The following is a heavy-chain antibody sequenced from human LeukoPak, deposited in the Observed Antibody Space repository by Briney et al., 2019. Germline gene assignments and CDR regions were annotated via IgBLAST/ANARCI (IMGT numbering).Heavy chain of an antibody. V-gene: IGHV3-23*01. D-gene: IGHD5-12*01. CDR2: IGGSDGNT. CDR3: AKVQYSDYDMNFDS. CDR1: GFTFISYA. Sequence: GGSLRLSCAASGFTFISYAMSWVRQAPGMGLEWVSAIGGSDGNTYYADSVKGRFTISRDNSKNSLYLQINSLRVDDTAVYYCAKVQYSDYDMNFDSWGQGTLVTVSS. J-gene: IGHJ4*02.